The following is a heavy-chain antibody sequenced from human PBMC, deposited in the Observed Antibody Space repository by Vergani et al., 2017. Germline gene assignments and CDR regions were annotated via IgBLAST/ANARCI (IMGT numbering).Heavy chain of an antibody. Sequence: QVQLVQSGAEVKKPGASVKVSCKASGYTFTSYGISWVRQAPGQGLEWMGWISAYNGNTNYAQKLQGRVTRTTDTSTSTAYMELRSLRSDDTAVYYCAREQPVMVRVVIIALDYWGQGTLVTVSS. J-gene: IGHJ4*02. CDR2: ISAYNGNT. CDR1: GYTFTSYG. V-gene: IGHV1-18*01. CDR3: AREQPVMVRVVIIALDY. D-gene: IGHD3-10*01.